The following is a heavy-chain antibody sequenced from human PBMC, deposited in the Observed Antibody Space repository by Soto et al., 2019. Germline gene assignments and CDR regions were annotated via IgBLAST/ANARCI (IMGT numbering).Heavy chain of an antibody. CDR1: GFSFTNAW. V-gene: IGHV3-15*01. J-gene: IGHJ6*02. CDR3: TSIGTTAKHPYYGMDV. Sequence: EVQLVESGGGFVKPGGSLRLSCAASGFSFTNAWMNWVRQAPGKGLEWVGRIKSKTNGGTIDYAAPVKGRFIISRDDSKNTLFLQMNSLKTEDTALYYCTSIGTTAKHPYYGMDVWGQGTTVTVSS. CDR2: IKSKTNGGTI. D-gene: IGHD1-1*01.